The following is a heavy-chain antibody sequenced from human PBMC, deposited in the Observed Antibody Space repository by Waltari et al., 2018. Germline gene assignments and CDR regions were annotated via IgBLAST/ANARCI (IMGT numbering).Heavy chain of an antibody. CDR2: VNPSSGAT. V-gene: IGHV1-2*06. D-gene: IGHD1-26*01. CDR3: ARGLSWGDV. CDR1: GDSFTVYY. J-gene: IGHJ3*01. Sequence: QVQLVQSGAEVKKPGASVRVSCKASGDSFTVYYIHWVRQAPGQGLEWRGRVNPSSGATNYAPKFQGRVILTRATSISTAYMDLTGLKSDDTAVYYCARGLSWGDVWGQGAMVTVSS.